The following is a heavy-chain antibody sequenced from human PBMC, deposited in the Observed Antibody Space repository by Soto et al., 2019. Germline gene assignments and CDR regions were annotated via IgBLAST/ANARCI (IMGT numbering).Heavy chain of an antibody. J-gene: IGHJ6*02. CDR1: GFTFSSYS. Sequence: GGSLRLSCAASGFTFSSYSMNWVRQAPGKGLEWVSYISSSSSTIYYADSVKGRFTISRDNAKNSLYLQMNSLRAEDTAVYYCARERGAITGTTPPDYYYYYGMDVWGQGTTVTVSS. D-gene: IGHD1-7*01. CDR3: ARERGAITGTTPPDYYYYYGMDV. V-gene: IGHV3-48*01. CDR2: ISSSSSTI.